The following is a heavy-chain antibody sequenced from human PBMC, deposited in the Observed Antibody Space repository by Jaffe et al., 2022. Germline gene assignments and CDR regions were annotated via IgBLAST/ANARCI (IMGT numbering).Heavy chain of an antibody. CDR1: GFTFDDYE. CDR3: AREIPPSWNDGGACDL. V-gene: IGHV3-48*03. CDR2: TSSTGSAI. D-gene: IGHD1-1*01. J-gene: IGHJ3*01. Sequence: EVQLVESGGGLVQPGGSLRLSCAASGFTFDDYEFNWVRQAPGKGLEWVSYTSSTGSAIYYRDSVKGRFTISRDNANNLLYLQMNNLRVEDTAVYYCAREIPPSWNDGGACDLWGQGTMVTVSS.